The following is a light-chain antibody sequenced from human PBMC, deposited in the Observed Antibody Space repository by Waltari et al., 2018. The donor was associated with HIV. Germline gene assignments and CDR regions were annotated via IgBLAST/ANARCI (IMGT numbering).Light chain of an antibody. Sequence: QSALPQEASLSKTVGQKVTLSCIGTSDNIGTYAVGEYQQISHGPPKTVMLGNSLPSGIPDRFSASKSGTTVSLTISGLQPEDEADYYCSTWDNSLNAQVCGGGTKLTVL. CDR2: GN. CDR1: SDNIGTYA. J-gene: IGLJ2*01. CDR3: STWDNSLNAQV. V-gene: IGLV1-36*01.